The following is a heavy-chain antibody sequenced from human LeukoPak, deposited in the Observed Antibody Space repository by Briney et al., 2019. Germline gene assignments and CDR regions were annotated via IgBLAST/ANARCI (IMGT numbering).Heavy chain of an antibody. J-gene: IGHJ4*02. D-gene: IGHD3-10*01. CDR1: GFTVSSY. CDR2: IYTGGST. CDR3: ARDSDPGVFDY. Sequence: GGSLRLSCAASGFTVSSYMSWVRQAPGKGLECVSVIYTGGSTYYADSVKGRFTISRDNAKNSLYLQMNSLRAEDTAVYYCARDSDPGVFDYWGQGTLVTVSS. V-gene: IGHV3-53*01.